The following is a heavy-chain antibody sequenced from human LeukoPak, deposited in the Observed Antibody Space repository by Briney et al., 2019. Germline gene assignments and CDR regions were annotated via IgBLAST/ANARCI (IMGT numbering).Heavy chain of an antibody. J-gene: IGHJ4*02. CDR2: ITWNSGDI. V-gene: IGHV3-9*01. CDR1: GFTFGNYA. D-gene: IGHD2-2*01. Sequence: GRSLRLSRAASGFTFGNYAMHWVRQAPGKGLEWVSGITWNSGDIGYADSVKGRFTISRDNAKNSLYLQMNSLRAEDTALYYCAKDTCSSTSCSNDYWGQGTLVTVSS. CDR3: AKDTCSSTSCSNDY.